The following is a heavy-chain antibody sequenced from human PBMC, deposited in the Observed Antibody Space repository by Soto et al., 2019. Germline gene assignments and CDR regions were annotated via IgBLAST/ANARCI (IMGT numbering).Heavy chain of an antibody. CDR3: ARLIGSAYLLPDL. CDR1: SAPISSGGHS. J-gene: IGHJ5*02. Sequence: QVQLQESGPKLVKPSQTLSLTCSVSSAPISSGGHSWSCLRHHPRKVLEWIWYIDASENTYYNPSPNSRLTMSVDTSKRQFSLNLNSVTAGVTALYFCARLIGSAYLLPDLRGPGTMVTLAS. V-gene: IGHV4-31*03. D-gene: IGHD5-12*01. CDR2: IDASENT.